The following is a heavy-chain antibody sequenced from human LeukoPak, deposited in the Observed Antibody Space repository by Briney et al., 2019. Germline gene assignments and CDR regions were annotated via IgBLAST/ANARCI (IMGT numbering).Heavy chain of an antibody. D-gene: IGHD2-21*02. J-gene: IGHJ4*02. Sequence: ASVKVSCKASGYTFTGYYMHWVRQAPGQGLEWMGRINPNSGGTNYAQKFRGRVTMTRDTSISTAYMELSRLRSDDTAVYYCARERSGIVVVTAPFDYWGQGTLVTVSS. CDR2: INPNSGGT. CDR1: GYTFTGYY. CDR3: ARERSGIVVVTAPFDY. V-gene: IGHV1-2*06.